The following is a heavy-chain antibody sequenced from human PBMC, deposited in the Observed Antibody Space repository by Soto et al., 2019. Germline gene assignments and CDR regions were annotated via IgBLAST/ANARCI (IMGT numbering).Heavy chain of an antibody. CDR3: ARLRLMVYAIAAASPFKYYFDY. Sequence: CTVSGGSISSSSYYWGWIRQPPGKGLEWIGSIYYSGSTYYNPSLKSRVTISVDTSKNQFSLKLSSVTAADTAVYYCARLRLMVYAIAAASPFKYYFDYWGQGTLVTVSS. CDR2: IYYSGST. D-gene: IGHD2-8*01. CDR1: GGSISSSSYY. V-gene: IGHV4-39*01. J-gene: IGHJ4*02.